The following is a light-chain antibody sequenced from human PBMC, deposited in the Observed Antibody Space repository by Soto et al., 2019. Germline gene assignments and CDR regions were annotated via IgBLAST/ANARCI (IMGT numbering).Light chain of an antibody. Sequence: DIQMTQYPSSLSASVGHRFTIICRASQSISSYLNWYQRTPGKVPKLLIYAAYSLQSGVPSRLSGSAYGTDFTITLSSLQPEEGATYDGQQRYSTTRAFGPATKVDLK. CDR2: AAY. J-gene: IGKJ1*01. CDR3: QQRYSTTRA. CDR1: QSISSY. V-gene: IGKV1-39*01.